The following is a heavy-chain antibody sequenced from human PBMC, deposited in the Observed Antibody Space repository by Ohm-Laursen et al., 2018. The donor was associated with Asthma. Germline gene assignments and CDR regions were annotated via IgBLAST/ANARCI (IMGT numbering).Heavy chain of an antibody. CDR3: ARGSYSSSRLDFDY. V-gene: IGHV3-13*01. CDR2: IGTAGDT. D-gene: IGHD6-6*01. Sequence: SLRLSCSASGFTFSSYDMHWVRQATGKGLEWVSAIGTAGDTYYPGSVKGRFTISRENAKNSLYLQMNSLRAGDTAVYYCARGSYSSSRLDFDYWSQGTLVTVS. J-gene: IGHJ4*02. CDR1: GFTFSSYD.